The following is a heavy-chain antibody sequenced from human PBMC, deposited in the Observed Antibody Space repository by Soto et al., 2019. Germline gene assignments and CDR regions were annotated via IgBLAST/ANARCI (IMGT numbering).Heavy chain of an antibody. V-gene: IGHV4-39*01. CDR1: GASISSRSYY. Sequence: SETLSLTCTVSGASISSRSYYWGWIRQPPGKGLEWIGIIYYSGNTYYNLSLKSRVTVSIDTSKNQFSLKLSSVTAADTAVYYCARGSGDYARYFDYWGQGTLVTVSS. CDR3: ARGSGDYARYFDY. J-gene: IGHJ4*02. D-gene: IGHD4-17*01. CDR2: IYYSGNT.